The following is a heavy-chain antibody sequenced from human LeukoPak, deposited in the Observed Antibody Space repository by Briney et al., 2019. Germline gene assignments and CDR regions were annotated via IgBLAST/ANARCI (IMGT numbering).Heavy chain of an antibody. CDR3: ATALVPAATRGYYYYGMDV. Sequence: PGGSLRLSCAASGFTFSSYGMHWVRQAPGKGLEWVAVISYDGSNKYYADSVKGRFTISRDNSKNTLYLQMNSLRAEDTAVYYCATALVPAATRGYYYYGMDVWGQGTTVTVSS. CDR2: ISYDGSNK. CDR1: GFTFSSYG. D-gene: IGHD2-2*01. J-gene: IGHJ6*02. V-gene: IGHV3-30*03.